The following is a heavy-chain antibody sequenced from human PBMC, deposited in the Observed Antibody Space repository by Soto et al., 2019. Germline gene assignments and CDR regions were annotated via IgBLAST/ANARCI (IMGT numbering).Heavy chain of an antibody. CDR2: IIPILGIA. Sequence: QVQLVQSGAEVKKPGSSVKVSCKASGGTFSSYTISWVRQAPGQGLEWMGRIIPILGIANYAQKFQGRVTITADKSTSTAYMELSSLRSEDTAVYYCARGRGSKYGSGSYYTAYYYGMDVWGQGTTVTVSS. D-gene: IGHD3-10*01. CDR1: GGTFSSYT. CDR3: ARGRGSKYGSGSYYTAYYYGMDV. V-gene: IGHV1-69*02. J-gene: IGHJ6*02.